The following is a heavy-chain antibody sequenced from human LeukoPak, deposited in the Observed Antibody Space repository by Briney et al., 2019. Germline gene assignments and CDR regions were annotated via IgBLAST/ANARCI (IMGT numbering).Heavy chain of an antibody. CDR1: GGSFSSYA. V-gene: IGHV1-69*05. D-gene: IGHD1-1*01. CDR2: LIPIFGTA. Sequence: GSSVKVSCKTSGGSFSSYAISWVRQAPGQGLECMGRLIPIFGTANYAQKFQGRVTITTDESTSTAYMELSSLRSEDTAVYYCARGMGYRQGPFDYWGQGTLVTVSS. J-gene: IGHJ4*02. CDR3: ARGMGYRQGPFDY.